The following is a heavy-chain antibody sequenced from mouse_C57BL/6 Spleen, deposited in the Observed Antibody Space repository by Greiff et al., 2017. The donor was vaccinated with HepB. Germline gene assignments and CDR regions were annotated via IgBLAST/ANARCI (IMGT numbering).Heavy chain of an antibody. CDR1: GFTFSSYA. V-gene: IGHV5-9-1*02. J-gene: IGHJ2*01. Sequence: EVMLVESGEGLVKPGGSLKLSCAASGFTFSSYAMSWVRQTPEKRLEWVAYISSGGDYIYYADTVKGRFTISRDNARNTLYLQMSSLKSEDTAMYYCTRDHYYYGSDYWGQGTTLTVSS. D-gene: IGHD1-1*01. CDR2: ISSGGDYI. CDR3: TRDHYYYGSDY.